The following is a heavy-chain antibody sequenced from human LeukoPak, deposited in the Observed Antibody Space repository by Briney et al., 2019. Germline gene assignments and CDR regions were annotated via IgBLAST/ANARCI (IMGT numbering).Heavy chain of an antibody. Sequence: PSGTLSLTCSVSGDSISTNEWWSWVRQPPGKGLEWIGEVFHSGSTNYNPSLKSRVTISIDKSKNQFSLEVTSETAADTAIYYCARDLAVAGTNYFDFWGQGVLVTVSS. CDR3: ARDLAVAGTNYFDF. CDR2: VFHSGST. D-gene: IGHD6-19*01. J-gene: IGHJ4*02. CDR1: GDSISTNEW. V-gene: IGHV4-4*02.